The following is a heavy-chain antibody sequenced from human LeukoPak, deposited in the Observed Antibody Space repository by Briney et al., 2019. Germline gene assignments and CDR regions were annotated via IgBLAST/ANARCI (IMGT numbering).Heavy chain of an antibody. CDR2: INPNSGGT. Sequence: GASVKVSCKASGYTFTGYYMHWVRQAPGQGLEWMGWINPNSGGTNYEQKFQGRVTMTRDTSISTAYMELSRLRSDDTAVYYCARDYYGSGSLDYWGQGTLVTVSS. J-gene: IGHJ4*02. V-gene: IGHV1-2*02. CDR3: ARDYYGSGSLDY. D-gene: IGHD3-10*01. CDR1: GYTFTGYY.